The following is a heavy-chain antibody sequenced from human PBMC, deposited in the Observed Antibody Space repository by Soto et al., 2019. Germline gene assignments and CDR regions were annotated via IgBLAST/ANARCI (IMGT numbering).Heavy chain of an antibody. J-gene: IGHJ4*02. Sequence: QVHLVQSGAEVKKPGSSVRVSCKASGGTYRNYAVNWVRQAPGQGLEWMGGIIPISGTTNYAQKFQGRVTITADESTSTAYMELRRPRSEDTAVYFCARDEGDDSSGYYDVNYWGQGTLVTVSS. V-gene: IGHV1-69*01. CDR1: GGTYRNYA. D-gene: IGHD3-22*01. CDR2: IIPISGTT. CDR3: ARDEGDDSSGYYDVNY.